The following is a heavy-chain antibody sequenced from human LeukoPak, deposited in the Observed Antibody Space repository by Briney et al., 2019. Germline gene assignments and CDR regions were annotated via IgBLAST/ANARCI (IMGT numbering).Heavy chain of an antibody. CDR1: GGSISSYY. V-gene: IGHV4-4*07. Sequence: PSETLSLTCTVSGGSISSYYWSWIRQPPGKGLEWIGRIYTSGSTNYNPSLKSRLTMSVDTSKNQFSLNLSSVTAADTAVYYCARGYGYENFQYWGQGTLVTVSS. CDR3: ARGYGYENFQY. D-gene: IGHD5-18*01. CDR2: IYTSGST. J-gene: IGHJ1*01.